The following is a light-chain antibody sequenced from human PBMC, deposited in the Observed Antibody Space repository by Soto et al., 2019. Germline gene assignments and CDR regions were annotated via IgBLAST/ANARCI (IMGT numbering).Light chain of an antibody. CDR2: EVS. CDR3: AAWDDSLSAVV. V-gene: IGLV2-14*01. CDR1: SSDVGGYNY. J-gene: IGLJ2*01. Sequence: QSALTQPASVSGSPGQSITISCTGTSSDVGGYNYVSWYQQHPGKAPKLMIYEVSNRPSGVSNRFSGSKSGNTASLTISGLRSDDEADYYCAAWDDSLSAVVFGGGTKLTVL.